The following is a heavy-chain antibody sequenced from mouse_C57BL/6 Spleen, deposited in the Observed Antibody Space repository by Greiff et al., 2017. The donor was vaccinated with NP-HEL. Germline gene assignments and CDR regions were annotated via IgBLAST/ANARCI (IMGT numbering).Heavy chain of an antibody. J-gene: IGHJ1*03. V-gene: IGHV1-64*01. CDR2: IHPNSGST. CDR1: GYTFTSYW. CDR3: ARSGAMVPSRWYFDV. Sequence: QVQLKQPGAELVKPGASVKLSCKASGYTFTSYWMHWVKQRPGQGLEWIGMIHPNSGSTNYNEKFKSKATLTVDKSSSTAYMQLSSLTSEDSAVYYCARSGAMVPSRWYFDVWGTGTTVTVSS. D-gene: IGHD2-2*01.